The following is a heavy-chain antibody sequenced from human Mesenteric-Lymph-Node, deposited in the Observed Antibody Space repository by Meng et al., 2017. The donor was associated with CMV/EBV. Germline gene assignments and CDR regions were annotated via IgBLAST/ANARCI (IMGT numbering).Heavy chain of an antibody. CDR3: ARARIVGDNDAFDI. V-gene: IGHV3-21*01. CDR2: ISSSSNYI. J-gene: IGHJ3*02. CDR1: GFTFSDYS. Sequence: GGSLRLSCAASGFTFSDYSLNWVRQAPGKGLEWVSSISSSSNYIYYADSVKGRFSISRDNAKHSLFLQMSSLRVEDTAMYYCARARIVGDNDAFDIWGQGQWSPSPQ. D-gene: IGHD1-26*01.